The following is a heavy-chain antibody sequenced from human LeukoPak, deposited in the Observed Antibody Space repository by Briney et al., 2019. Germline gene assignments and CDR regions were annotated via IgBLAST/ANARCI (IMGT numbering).Heavy chain of an antibody. V-gene: IGHV3-9*01. CDR2: ISWNSGSI. CDR3: AKEGVSKSFDY. J-gene: IGHJ4*02. CDR1: GFTFDDYA. D-gene: IGHD2-2*01. Sequence: PGRSLRLSCAASGFTFDDYAMHWVRQAPGKGLEWVSGISWNSGSIGYADSVKGRFTISRDNAKNSLYLQMSSLRAEDTALYYCAKEGVSKSFDYWGQGTLVTVSS.